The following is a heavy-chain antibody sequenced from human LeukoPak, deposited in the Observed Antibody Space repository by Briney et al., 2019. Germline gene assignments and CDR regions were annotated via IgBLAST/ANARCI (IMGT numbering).Heavy chain of an antibody. CDR2: ISAYNGNT. Sequence: PLASVKVSCKASGYTFISYGISWVRQAPGQGLEWMGWISAYNGNTNYAQKLQARVTMTRDTSTSTVYMELTSLTSEDTSMYYCARGQLADRYIFDYWGQGTLVTVSS. V-gene: IGHV1-18*01. J-gene: IGHJ4*02. D-gene: IGHD6-13*01. CDR3: ARGQLADRYIFDY. CDR1: GYTFISYG.